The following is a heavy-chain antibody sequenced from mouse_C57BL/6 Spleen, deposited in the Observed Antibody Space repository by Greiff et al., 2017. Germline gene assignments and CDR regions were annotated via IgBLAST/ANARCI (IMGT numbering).Heavy chain of an antibody. CDR3: ARGYSYGNYHYCDY. J-gene: IGHJ2*01. CDR1: GYTFTDYY. CDR2: INPNNGGT. V-gene: IGHV1-26*01. Sequence: VQLQQSGPELVKPGASVKISCKASGYTFTDYYMNWVKQSHGKSLEWIGDINPNNGGTSYNQKFKGKATLTVDKSSSTAYMELRSLTSEDSAVXYCARGYSYGNYHYCDYWGQGTTLTVSS. D-gene: IGHD2-1*01.